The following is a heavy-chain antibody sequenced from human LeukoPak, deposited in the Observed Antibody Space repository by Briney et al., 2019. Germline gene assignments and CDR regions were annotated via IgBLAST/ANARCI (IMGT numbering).Heavy chain of an antibody. V-gene: IGHV1-8*01. CDR1: GYTFTSYD. J-gene: IGHJ6*02. Sequence: ASVKVSCKASGYTFTSYDINWVRQATGQGLEWMGWMNPNSGNTGYAQKFQGRVTMTRNTSISTAYMELSSLRSEDTAVYYCARGSVKQHKSTGGMDVWGQGTTVTVSS. CDR2: MNPNSGNT. D-gene: IGHD6-13*01. CDR3: ARGSVKQHKSTGGMDV.